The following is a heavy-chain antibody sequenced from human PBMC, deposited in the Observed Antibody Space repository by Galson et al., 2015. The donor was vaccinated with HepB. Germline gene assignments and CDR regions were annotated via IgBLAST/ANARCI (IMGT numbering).Heavy chain of an antibody. CDR3: ARSRYDSPRCYFDY. CDR1: GFTFSSYA. Sequence: SLRLSCAASGFTFSSYAMHWVRQAPGKGLEYVSAISSNGGSTYYANSVKGRFTISRDNSKNTLYLQMGSLRAEDMAVYYCARSRYDSPRCYFDYWGQGTLVTVSS. CDR2: ISSNGGST. V-gene: IGHV3-64*01. D-gene: IGHD3-22*01. J-gene: IGHJ4*02.